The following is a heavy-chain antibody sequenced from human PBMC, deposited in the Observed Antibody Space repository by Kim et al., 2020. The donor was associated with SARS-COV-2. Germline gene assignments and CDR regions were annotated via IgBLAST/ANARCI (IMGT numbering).Heavy chain of an antibody. V-gene: IGHV1-69*02. CDR3: ARVSYYDSSGPIWFDP. J-gene: IGHJ5*02. Sequence: SVKVSCKASGGTFSSYTISWVRQAPGQGLEWMGRIIPILGIANYAQKFQGRVTITADKSTSTAYMELSSLRSEDTAVYYCARVSYYDSSGPIWFDPWGQGTLVTVSS. CDR2: IIPILGIA. D-gene: IGHD3-22*01. CDR1: GGTFSSYT.